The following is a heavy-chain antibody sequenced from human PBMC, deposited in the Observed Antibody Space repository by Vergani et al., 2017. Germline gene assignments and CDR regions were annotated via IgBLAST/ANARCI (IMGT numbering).Heavy chain of an antibody. CDR3: ARGGSGSYYAFFGY. CDR2: ISGSGGST. J-gene: IGHJ4*02. Sequence: EVQLVESGGGLVQPGGSLRLSCAASGFTFSSYAMSWVRQAPGKGLEWVSAISGSGGSTYYADSVKGRFTISRDNSKNTLYLQMGSLRAEDMAVYYCARGGSGSYYAFFGYWGQGTLVTVSS. CDR1: GFTFSSYA. D-gene: IGHD1-26*01. V-gene: IGHV3-23*04.